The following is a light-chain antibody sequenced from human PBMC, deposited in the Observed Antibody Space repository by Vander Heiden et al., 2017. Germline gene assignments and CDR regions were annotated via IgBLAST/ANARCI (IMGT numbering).Light chain of an antibody. CDR3: QQFNTYPFT. V-gene: IGKV1-13*02. CDR1: QGISSA. J-gene: IGKJ3*01. CDR2: DVS. Sequence: AIQLTQSPSSLSASVGDRVTITCRASQGISSALARYQQKPGKAPKLLIYDVSSLKSGVPSGFSGSGSGTDFTLTISSLQPEDFATYYCQQFNTYPFTFGPGTKVDVK.